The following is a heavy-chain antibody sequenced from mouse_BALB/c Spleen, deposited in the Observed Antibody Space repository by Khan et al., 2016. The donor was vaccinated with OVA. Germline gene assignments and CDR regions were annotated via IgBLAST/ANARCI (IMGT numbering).Heavy chain of an antibody. J-gene: IGHJ2*01. V-gene: IGHV1-20*02. CDR2: INPHIGET. CDR3: ERIYRSDLDY. D-gene: IGHD1-1*01. Sequence: VQLKQSGPELVKPGASVKISCKASGYSFTGYFMNWVMQSHGKSLEWIGRINPHIGETFYNQKFKGKATLTVDESSSTAHMELRSLASEDSAVYYCERIYRSDLDYWGQGTTVTVSS. CDR1: GYSFTGYF.